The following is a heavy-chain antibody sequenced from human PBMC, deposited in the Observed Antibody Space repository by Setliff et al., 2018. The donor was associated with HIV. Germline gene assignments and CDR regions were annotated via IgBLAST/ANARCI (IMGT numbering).Heavy chain of an antibody. CDR2: IFYSGTT. J-gene: IGHJ3*02. D-gene: IGHD6-19*01. V-gene: IGHV4-59*12. CDR1: EGYITGYY. Sequence: PSETLSLTCTVSEGYITGYYWTWIRQPPGRGLEWIGYIFYSGTTKFNPSLKSRAAISVDSSNNQFSLKMTSVTAADTAVYDCARASAFRDGWYLTHGAFDIWGQGTMVTVSS. CDR3: ARASAFRDGWYLTHGAFDI.